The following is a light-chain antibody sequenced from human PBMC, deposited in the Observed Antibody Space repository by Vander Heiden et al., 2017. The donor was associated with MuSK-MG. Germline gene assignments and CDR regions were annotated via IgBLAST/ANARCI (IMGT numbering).Light chain of an antibody. Sequence: DIQMTQSASSLSASGRDRGTITCRAIQSIICYLHWYQQKPGKAPKLLIYAASSLQSGVPSRFSGSGSGTDFTLPISSLQPEDFATYHCPQSYSILWTFGQGTKVEIK. V-gene: IGKV1-39*01. CDR3: PQSYSILWT. J-gene: IGKJ1*01. CDR1: QSIICY. CDR2: AAS.